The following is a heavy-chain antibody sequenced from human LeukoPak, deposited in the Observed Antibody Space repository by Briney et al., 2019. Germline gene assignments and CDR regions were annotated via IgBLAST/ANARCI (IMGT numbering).Heavy chain of an antibody. V-gene: IGHV3-23*01. CDR3: AKGPHDRGYWYFDL. D-gene: IGHD6-13*01. J-gene: IGHJ2*01. CDR2: ISGNGDTT. CDR1: GFTFRRYA. Sequence: PGGSLRLSCAASGFTFRRYAMTWVRQAPGKGLEWVSPISGNGDTTYYADSVRGRFTISRDNSKSTLYLQMNSLRVEDTAVYYCAKGPHDRGYWYFDLWGRGTLVTVSS.